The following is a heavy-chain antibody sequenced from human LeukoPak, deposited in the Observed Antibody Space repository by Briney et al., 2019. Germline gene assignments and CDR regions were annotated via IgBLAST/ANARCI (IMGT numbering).Heavy chain of an antibody. CDR3: ARGRKLVGARRSHYDY. J-gene: IGHJ4*02. CDR2: IIPIFGTA. D-gene: IGHD1-26*01. V-gene: IGHV1-69*13. CDR1: GGTFSSYA. Sequence: SVKVSCKASGGTFSSYAISWVRQAPGQGLEWMGGIIPIFGTANYAQKFQGRVTITADESTSTAYMELSSLRSEDTAVYYCARGRKLVGARRSHYDYWGQGTLVTVSS.